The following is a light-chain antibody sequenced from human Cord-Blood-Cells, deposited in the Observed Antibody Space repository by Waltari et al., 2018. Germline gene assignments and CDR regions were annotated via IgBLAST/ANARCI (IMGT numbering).Light chain of an antibody. CDR2: EVS. CDR1: SSDVGGYNY. Sequence: QSALTQPASVSGSPGQSITISCTGTSSDVGGYNYVSWYQQHPGKAPKLMLYEVSNRPSGVSNRFSGSKSGNTASLTISGLQAEDEADYYCSSDTSSSTLVFGTGTKVTVL. V-gene: IGLV2-14*01. J-gene: IGLJ1*01. CDR3: SSDTSSSTLV.